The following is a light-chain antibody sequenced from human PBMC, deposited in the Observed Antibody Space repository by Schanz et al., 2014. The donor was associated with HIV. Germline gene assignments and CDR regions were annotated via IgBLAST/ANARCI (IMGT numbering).Light chain of an antibody. J-gene: IGKJ1*01. V-gene: IGKV3-20*01. CDR2: GAS. Sequence: EIVLTQSPDTLSLSPGERATLSCRASQTVSSSSLAWYQQKPGQSPRLLIYGASSRATGIPDRFSGSGSGTDFTLTISRLEPEDFAVYYCQQYGSSFTWTFGQGTKVEIK. CDR1: QTVSSSS. CDR3: QQYGSSFTWT.